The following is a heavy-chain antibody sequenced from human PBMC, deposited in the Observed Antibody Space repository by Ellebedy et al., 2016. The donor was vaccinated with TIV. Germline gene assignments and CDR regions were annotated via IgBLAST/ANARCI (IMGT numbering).Heavy chain of an antibody. CDR1: GFTFSRFA. CDR3: SKGRGGGSDSSAPRYYFDY. Sequence: GESLKISCAVSGFTFSRFAMTWVRQAPGKGLEWVSTISHTGSRTYYADSVEGRFIISRDNSKKTLYLQMNCLRAVETAEYYWSKGRGGGSDSSAPRYYFDYWGLGTLVTVSS. V-gene: IGHV3-23*01. J-gene: IGHJ4*02. CDR2: ISHTGSRT. D-gene: IGHD3-22*01.